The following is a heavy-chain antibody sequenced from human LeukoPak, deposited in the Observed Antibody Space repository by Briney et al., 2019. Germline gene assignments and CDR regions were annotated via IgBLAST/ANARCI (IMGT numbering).Heavy chain of an antibody. D-gene: IGHD5/OR15-5a*01. Sequence: GGSLRLSCAASGVTLSSYSMNWVRQAPGKGLEWVSYISSSSITTYYADSVKGRFTISRDNAKNSLYLQMNRLRAEDTAVYYCAVSFDYWGQGTLVTVSS. V-gene: IGHV3-48*01. CDR1: GVTLSSYS. CDR3: AVSFDY. CDR2: ISSSSITT. J-gene: IGHJ4*02.